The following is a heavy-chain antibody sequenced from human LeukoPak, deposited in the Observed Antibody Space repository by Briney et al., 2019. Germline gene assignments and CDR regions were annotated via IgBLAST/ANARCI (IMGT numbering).Heavy chain of an antibody. Sequence: ATVKISCKVSGYTFTDYYMHWVQQAPGKGLEWMGLVDPEDGETIYAEKFEGRVTITEDTSTDTAYMELSSLRSEDTAVYYCATSEYSSGWYATDYWGQGTLVTVSS. CDR2: VDPEDGET. CDR3: ATSEYSSGWYATDY. D-gene: IGHD6-19*01. CDR1: GYTFTDYY. V-gene: IGHV1-69-2*01. J-gene: IGHJ4*02.